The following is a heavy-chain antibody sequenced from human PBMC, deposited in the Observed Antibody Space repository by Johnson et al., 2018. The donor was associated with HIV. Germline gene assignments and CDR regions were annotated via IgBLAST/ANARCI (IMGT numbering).Heavy chain of an antibody. V-gene: IGHV3-30*18. CDR3: AKSTQASIVRESGPYGAFDI. CDR2: ISYDGSKK. D-gene: IGHD3-10*01. J-gene: IGHJ3*02. Sequence: VQLVESGGGVVQPGRSLRLSCVASGFTFSNFGMHWVRQAPGKGLEWVAVISYDGSKKYHADSVKGRFTISRDNSKNTLYLQMNSLRAEDKAVYYCAKSTQASIVRESGPYGAFDIWGLGTMVTVSS. CDR1: GFTFSNFG.